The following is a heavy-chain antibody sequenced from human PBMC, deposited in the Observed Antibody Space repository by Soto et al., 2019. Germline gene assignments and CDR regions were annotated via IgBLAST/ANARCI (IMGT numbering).Heavy chain of an antibody. CDR3: SHTRVQSFSYAMDV. CDR1: GFSLSTSGMC. Sequence: YGPTLVNPTHTLTLTCTFSGFSLSTSGMCVSWIRQPPGKALEWLALIDWDDDKYYSTSLKTMLTISNASSNTPFVLTMTNMDPVATATYSCSHTRVQSFSYAMDVWGQGTTVTVSS. V-gene: IGHV2-70*12. CDR2: IDWDDDK. J-gene: IGHJ6*02.